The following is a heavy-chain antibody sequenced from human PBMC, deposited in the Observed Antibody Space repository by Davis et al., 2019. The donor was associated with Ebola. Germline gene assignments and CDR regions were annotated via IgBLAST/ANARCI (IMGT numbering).Heavy chain of an antibody. CDR2: IYYSGST. D-gene: IGHD2-15*01. V-gene: IGHV4-61*01. J-gene: IGHJ6*02. CDR1: GGSVSSGSYY. Sequence: SETLSLTCTVSGGSVSSGSYYWSWIRQPPGKGLEWIGYIYYSGSTNYNPSLKSRVTISVDTSKNQFSLKLSSVTAADTAVYYCARARVVVVAARYIYYYYGMDVWGQGTTVTVSS. CDR3: ARARVVVVAARYIYYYYGMDV.